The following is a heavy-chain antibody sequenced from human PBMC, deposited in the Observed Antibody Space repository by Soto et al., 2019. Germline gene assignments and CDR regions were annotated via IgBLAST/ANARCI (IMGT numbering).Heavy chain of an antibody. V-gene: IGHV3-23*01. D-gene: IGHD1-1*01. CDR3: TRWNGFGYS. J-gene: IGHJ4*02. CDR1: GFNIPDYG. Sequence: EVQLLESGGGSVQPGGSLKLSCGVSGFNIPDYGVTWVRQPPGKGLEWVSGFTGGHGKTFYADSVRGRFTLSREDSRNMLYLQIDSLRVEDTAVYYCTRWNGFGYSWGQGTLVTVAS. CDR2: FTGGHGKT.